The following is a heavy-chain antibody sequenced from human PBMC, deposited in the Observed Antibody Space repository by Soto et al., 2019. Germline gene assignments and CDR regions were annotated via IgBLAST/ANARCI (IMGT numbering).Heavy chain of an antibody. CDR3: ARDPGYGAYSFDY. CDR2: IYYSGST. CDR1: GGSISSYY. V-gene: IGHV4-59*01. Sequence: QVQLQESGPGLVKPSETLSLTCTVSGGSISSYYWSWIRQPPGKGLEWIGYIYYSGSTNYNPSLTSRVTIPVDTSKNQFSLRLSSVTAADTAVYYCARDPGYGAYSFDYWGQGTLVTVSS. D-gene: IGHD4-17*01. J-gene: IGHJ4*02.